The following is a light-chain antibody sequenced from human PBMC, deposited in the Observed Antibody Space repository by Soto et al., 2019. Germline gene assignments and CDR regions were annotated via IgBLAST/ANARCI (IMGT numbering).Light chain of an antibody. CDR2: EVS. J-gene: IGLJ3*02. CDR3: SSFTSSSTWV. Sequence: QSALTQPASVSGSPGQSITISCTGTTSDVGSYNLVSWYQQHPGKAPKLIIYEVSERPSGVSTRFSGSKSGNMASLTISGLQAEDEANYYCSSFTSSSTWVFGGGTKLTVL. CDR1: TSDVGSYNL. V-gene: IGLV2-14*02.